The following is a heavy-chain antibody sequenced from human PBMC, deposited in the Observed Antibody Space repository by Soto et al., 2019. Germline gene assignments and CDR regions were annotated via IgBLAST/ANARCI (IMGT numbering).Heavy chain of an antibody. D-gene: IGHD3-3*01. CDR2: MNPNSVNT. V-gene: IGHV1-8*01. J-gene: IGHJ6*02. CDR3: ARGNLFDYYYGMDV. CDR1: GYTFTSYD. Sequence: QVQLVQSGAEVKKPGASVKVSCKASGYTFTSYDINWLRQATGQGLEWMGWMNPNSVNTGYAQKFQGRVTMTRNTSIGTAYMELSSLRSEDTAVYYCARGNLFDYYYGMDVWGQGTTVTVSS.